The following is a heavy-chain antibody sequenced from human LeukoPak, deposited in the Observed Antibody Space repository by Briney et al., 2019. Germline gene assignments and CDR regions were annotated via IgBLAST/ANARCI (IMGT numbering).Heavy chain of an antibody. V-gene: IGHV1-69*05. J-gene: IGHJ3*02. CDR1: GGTFSSYA. CDR2: IIPIFGTA. CDR3: AISRGSWYLDAFDI. Sequence: SVKVSCKASGGTFSSYAISWVRQAPGQGLEWMGGIIPIFGTANYAQKFQGRVTITTDESTSTAYMELSSLRSEDTAVYYCAISRGSWYLDAFDIWGQGTMVTVSS. D-gene: IGHD2-15*01.